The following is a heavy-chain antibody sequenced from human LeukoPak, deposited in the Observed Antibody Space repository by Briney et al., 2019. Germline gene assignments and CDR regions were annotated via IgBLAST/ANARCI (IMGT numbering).Heavy chain of an antibody. D-gene: IGHD3-10*01. J-gene: IGHJ6*02. CDR1: GYTFPSYH. CDR3: ARDGPRDGSGNYYIPISYYYYAMDV. Sequence: APVKVSCKASGYTFPSYHMHWVRQAPGQGLEWMGIINPSGGSTNYAHNFQGRVTMTRDTSTSTVYMELSSLRSEDTAVYYCARDGPRDGSGNYYIPISYYYYAMDVWGQGTTVTVSS. CDR2: INPSGGST. V-gene: IGHV1-46*01.